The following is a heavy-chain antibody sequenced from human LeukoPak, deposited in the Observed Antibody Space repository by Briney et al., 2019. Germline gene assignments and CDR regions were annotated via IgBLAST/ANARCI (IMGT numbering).Heavy chain of an antibody. J-gene: IGHJ4*02. Sequence: GGSLRLSCAASGFTFSSYGMHWVRQAPGKGLEWVAVTSYDGSNKYYADSVKGRFTISRDNSKNTLYLQMNSLRAEDTAVYYCAKPDSYGSFDYWGQGTLVTVSS. CDR1: GFTFSSYG. D-gene: IGHD5-18*01. V-gene: IGHV3-30*18. CDR2: TSYDGSNK. CDR3: AKPDSYGSFDY.